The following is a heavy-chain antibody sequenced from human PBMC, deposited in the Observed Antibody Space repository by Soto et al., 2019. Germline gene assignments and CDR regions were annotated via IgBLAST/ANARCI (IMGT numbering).Heavy chain of an antibody. V-gene: IGHV1-8*01. CDR2: MNPNSGNT. CDR1: GYTFTSYD. CDR3: ARGEIYCTNGVCYRVAFDI. D-gene: IGHD2-8*01. J-gene: IGHJ3*02. Sequence: ASVKFSCMASGYTFTSYDINWVRQATGQGLEWMGWMNPNSGNTGYAQKFQGRVTMTRNTYISTAYMELSSLRSEDTAVYYCARGEIYCTNGVCYRVAFDIWGQGTMVTVSS.